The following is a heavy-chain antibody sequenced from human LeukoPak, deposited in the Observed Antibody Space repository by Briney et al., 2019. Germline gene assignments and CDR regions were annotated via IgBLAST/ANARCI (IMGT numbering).Heavy chain of an antibody. CDR1: GGSISGSY. J-gene: IGHJ4*02. CDR2: IYSNEIT. Sequence: PSETLSLTCTVSGGSISGSYWTWVRQPAGKGLEWIGRIYSNEITNYNPSLKSRVTMSVDTSKNQFSLKLTSVTAADTAVYYCARSGGSSSWDFDYWGQGTLVTVSS. CDR3: ARSGGSSSWDFDY. D-gene: IGHD6-13*01. V-gene: IGHV4-4*07.